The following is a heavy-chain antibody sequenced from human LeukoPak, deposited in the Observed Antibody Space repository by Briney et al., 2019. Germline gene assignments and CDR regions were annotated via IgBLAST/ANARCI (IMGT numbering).Heavy chain of an antibody. J-gene: IGHJ4*02. D-gene: IGHD3-22*01. CDR2: ISAYNGNT. Sequence: ASVKVSCKASGYTFTSYGISWVRQAPGQGLKWMGWISAYNGNTNYAQKLQGRVTMTTDTSTTTAYMELRSLRSDDTAVYYCARDLSHRYNYDSRGYYILFDHWGQGTLVTVSS. V-gene: IGHV1-18*01. CDR1: GYTFTSYG. CDR3: ARDLSHRYNYDSRGYYILFDH.